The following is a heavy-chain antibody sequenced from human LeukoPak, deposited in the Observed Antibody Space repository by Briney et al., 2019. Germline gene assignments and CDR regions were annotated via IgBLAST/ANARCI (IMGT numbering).Heavy chain of an antibody. J-gene: IGHJ5*02. CDR3: ARDGGYCSSTSCYSWDHWFDP. CDR2: IYYSGST. D-gene: IGHD2-2*01. CDR1: GGSISSGGYY. Sequence: KPSETLSLTCTVSGGSISSGGYYWSWIRQHPGKGLEWIGYIYYSGSTYYNPPLKSRVTISVDTSKNQFSLKLSSVTAADTAVYYCARDGGYCSSTSCYSWDHWFDPWGQGTLVTVSS. V-gene: IGHV4-31*03.